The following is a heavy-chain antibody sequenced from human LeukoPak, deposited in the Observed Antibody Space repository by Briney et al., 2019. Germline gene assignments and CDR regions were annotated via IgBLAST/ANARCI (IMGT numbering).Heavy chain of an antibody. CDR1: GGTFSSYT. CDR3: ARDRGWLQFDY. D-gene: IGHD5-24*01. Sequence: SVKVSCKAPGGTFSSYTISWVRQAPGQGLEWMGRIIPILGIANYAQKFQGRVTITADKSASTAYMELSSLRSEDTAVYYCARDRGWLQFDYWGQGTLVTVSS. J-gene: IGHJ4*02. V-gene: IGHV1-69*04. CDR2: IIPILGIA.